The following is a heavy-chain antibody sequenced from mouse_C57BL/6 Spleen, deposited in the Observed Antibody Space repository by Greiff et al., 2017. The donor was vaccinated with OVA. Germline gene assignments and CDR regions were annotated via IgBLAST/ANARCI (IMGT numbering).Heavy chain of an antibody. Sequence: QVQLKESGPGLVQPSQSLSITCTVSGFSLTSYGVHWVRQSPGKGLEWLGEIGSGGSTAYNAAFISRLSISKDNSTCQVVFKRNSLQADDTAIYYCASSDYYGTPFAYWGQGTLVTVSA. V-gene: IGHV2-2*01. CDR3: ASSDYYGTPFAY. CDR1: GFSLTSYG. CDR2: IGSGGST. D-gene: IGHD1-1*01. J-gene: IGHJ3*01.